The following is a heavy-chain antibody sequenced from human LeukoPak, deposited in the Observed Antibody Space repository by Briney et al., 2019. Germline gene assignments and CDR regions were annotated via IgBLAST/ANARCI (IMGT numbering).Heavy chain of an antibody. Sequence: GGSLLLSCTASGFTFGDYAMSWGRQAPGKGLEWVGFIRSKAYGGTTEYAASVKGRFTISRDDSKSIAYLQMNSLKTEDTAVYYCTISPASYDSSGYSIDYWGQGTLVTVSS. CDR3: TISPASYDSSGYSIDY. V-gene: IGHV3-49*04. CDR2: IRSKAYGGTT. D-gene: IGHD3-22*01. J-gene: IGHJ4*02. CDR1: GFTFGDYA.